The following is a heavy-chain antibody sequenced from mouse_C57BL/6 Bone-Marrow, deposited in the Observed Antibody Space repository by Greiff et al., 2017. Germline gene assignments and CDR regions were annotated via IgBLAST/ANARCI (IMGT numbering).Heavy chain of an antibody. J-gene: IGHJ4*01. CDR3: ARGGSYYSFFYAMDY. Sequence: QVQLQQPGAELVKPGASVKLSCKASGYTFTSYWMHWVKQRPGQGLEWIGMIHPNSGSTNYNEKFKSKATLTVDKSSSTAYMHLSSLTSEDSAVYYCARGGSYYSFFYAMDYWGQGTSVTVSS. CDR1: GYTFTSYW. V-gene: IGHV1-64*01. D-gene: IGHD2-12*01. CDR2: IHPNSGST.